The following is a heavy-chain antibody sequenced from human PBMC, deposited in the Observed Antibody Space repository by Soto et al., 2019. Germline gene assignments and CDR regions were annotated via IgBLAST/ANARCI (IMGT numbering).Heavy chain of an antibody. J-gene: IGHJ6*03. Sequence: QVQLEXXXAEVKKPGASVKVSCKASGYTFTSXXXXXXRQASGQELEWVGGMNPNSGNADYAXXXXXXXXXXXXXXXXXXXXXLSSLTSEDTAVYYCARRMSSSQFYYYMDVWGKGTTVTVSS. V-gene: IGHV1-8*01. CDR1: GYTFTSXX. CDR2: MNPNSGNA. D-gene: IGHD6-6*01. CDR3: ARRMSSSQFYYYMDV.